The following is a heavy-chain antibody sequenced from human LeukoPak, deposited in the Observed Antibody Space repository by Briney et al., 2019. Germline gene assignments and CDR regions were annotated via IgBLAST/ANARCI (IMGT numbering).Heavy chain of an antibody. CDR3: ARGSSSSWYTAFHFDY. CDR2: ISSSGSTI. D-gene: IGHD6-13*01. CDR1: GFTFSSYE. Sequence: GGSLRLSCAASGFTFSSYEMNWVRQAPGKGLEWVSYISSSGSTIYYADSVKGRFTISRDNAKNSLYLQMNSLRAEDTAVYYCARGSSSSWYTAFHFDYWGQGTLVTVSS. V-gene: IGHV3-48*03. J-gene: IGHJ4*02.